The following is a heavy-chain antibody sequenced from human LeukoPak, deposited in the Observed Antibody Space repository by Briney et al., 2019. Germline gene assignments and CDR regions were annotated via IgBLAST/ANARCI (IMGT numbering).Heavy chain of an antibody. CDR1: GFAFSSYW. D-gene: IGHD6-6*01. V-gene: IGHV3-7*01. CDR3: VRDPNIYPSSSGDY. CDR2: INEDESEK. J-gene: IGHJ4*02. Sequence: GGSLRLSCAASGFAFSSYWMNWVRQAPGKGLEWVANINEDESEKYYVDSVRGRFTVSRDNAQNSFYLQLNSLRAEDTAVYYCVRDPNIYPSSSGDYWGQGTLVTVTS.